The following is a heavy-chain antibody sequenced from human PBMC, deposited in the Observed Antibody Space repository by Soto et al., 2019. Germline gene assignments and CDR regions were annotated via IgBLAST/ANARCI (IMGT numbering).Heavy chain of an antibody. CDR3: ANSPHYYGSGSSQYYYYYYGMDV. V-gene: IGHV3-23*01. Sequence: GGSLRLSCAASGFTFSSYAMSWVRQAPGKGLEWVSAISGSGGSTYYADSVKGRFTISRDNSKNTLYLQMNSLRAEDTAVYYCANSPHYYGSGSSQYYYYYYGMDVWGQGTTVTVSS. J-gene: IGHJ6*02. D-gene: IGHD3-10*01. CDR2: ISGSGGST. CDR1: GFTFSSYA.